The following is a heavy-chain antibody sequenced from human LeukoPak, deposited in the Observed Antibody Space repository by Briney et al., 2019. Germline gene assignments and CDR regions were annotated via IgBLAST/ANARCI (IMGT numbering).Heavy chain of an antibody. CDR1: GFTLSRYW. CDR2: INEDGGER. CDR3: ARGGNLEN. J-gene: IGHJ4*02. Sequence: GGSLRLSCAASGFTLSRYWMSWVRQPPGKGLGWVANINEDGGERHYVDTVKGRFTNPRDNAKNSLYLQMNSLRAEDTAVYYCARGGNLENWGRGTLVTVSS. D-gene: IGHD1-14*01. V-gene: IGHV3-7*01.